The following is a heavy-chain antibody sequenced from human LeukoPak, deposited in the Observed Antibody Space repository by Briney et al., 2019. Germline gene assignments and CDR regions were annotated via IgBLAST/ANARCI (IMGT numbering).Heavy chain of an antibody. CDR2: ISGSGGST. CDR3: AKDLGQLWFSYFDY. Sequence: GGSLRLSCAASGFTFSSYAMSWARQAPGKGLEWVSAISGSGGSTYYADSVKGRFTISRDNSKNTLYLQMNSLRAEDTAVYYCAKDLGQLWFSYFDYWGQGTLVTVSS. J-gene: IGHJ4*02. V-gene: IGHV3-23*01. D-gene: IGHD5-18*01. CDR1: GFTFSSYA.